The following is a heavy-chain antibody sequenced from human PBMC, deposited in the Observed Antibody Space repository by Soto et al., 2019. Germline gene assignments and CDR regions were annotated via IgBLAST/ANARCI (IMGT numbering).Heavy chain of an antibody. CDR2: ISYDGSNK. Sequence: PGGSLRLSCAASGFTFSSYAMHWVRQAPGKGLEWVAVISYDGSNKYYADSVKGRFTISRDNSKNTLYLQMNSLRAEDTAVYYCAKIDGYSSSWYSPGLYYYYGMDVWGQGTTVTVSS. CDR3: AKIDGYSSSWYSPGLYYYYGMDV. CDR1: GFTFSSYA. D-gene: IGHD6-13*01. J-gene: IGHJ6*02. V-gene: IGHV3-30-3*02.